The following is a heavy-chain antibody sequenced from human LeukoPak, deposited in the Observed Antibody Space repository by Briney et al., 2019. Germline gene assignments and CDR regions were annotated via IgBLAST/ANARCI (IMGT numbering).Heavy chain of an antibody. D-gene: IGHD3/OR15-3a*01. V-gene: IGHV4-39*01. J-gene: IGHJ4*02. CDR1: GVSISSSNSY. CDR3: ARQTGSGLFILP. CDR2: IYYSGNT. Sequence: SETLSLTCTVSGVSISSSNSYWGWIRQPPGKGLEWIGSIYYSGNTYYNASLKSQVSISIGTSKNQFSLRLTSVTAADTAVYHCARQTGSGLFILPGGQGTLVTVSS.